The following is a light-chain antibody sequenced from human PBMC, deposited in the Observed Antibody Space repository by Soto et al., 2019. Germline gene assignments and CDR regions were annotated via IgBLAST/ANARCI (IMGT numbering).Light chain of an antibody. CDR1: QGVSSNY. J-gene: IGKJ1*01. CDR2: GTS. V-gene: IGKV3-20*01. Sequence: IVLTQSPCTLSLSPGERATLSCRASQGVSSNYLAWYQQKSGQAPRLLLYGTSSRATGIPERFSGSGSGTDFTLTISRLEPEDFAVYYCQHYGSSRTFGQGTKVDIK. CDR3: QHYGSSRT.